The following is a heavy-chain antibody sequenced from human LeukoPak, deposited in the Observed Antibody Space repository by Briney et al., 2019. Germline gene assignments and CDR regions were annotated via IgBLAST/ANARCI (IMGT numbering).Heavy chain of an antibody. CDR1: GGSTSSYY. Sequence: SETLSLTCTVSGGSTSSYYWSWIRQPPGKGLEWIGYIYYSGSTNYNPSLKSRVTISVDTSKNQFSLKLSSVTAADTAVYYCASSYGAYWGQGTLVTVSS. CDR3: ASSYGAY. CDR2: IYYSGST. D-gene: IGHD4/OR15-4a*01. J-gene: IGHJ4*02. V-gene: IGHV4-59*01.